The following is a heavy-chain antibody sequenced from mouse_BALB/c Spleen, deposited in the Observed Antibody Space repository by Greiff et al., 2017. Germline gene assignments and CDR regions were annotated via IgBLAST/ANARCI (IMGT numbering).Heavy chain of an antibody. CDR3: ATGLPYYFDY. CDR1: GYSITSDYA. CDR2: ISYSGST. J-gene: IGHJ2*01. Sequence: EVKLQESGPGLVKPSQSLSLTCTVTGYSITSDYAWNWIRQFPGNKLEWMGYISYSGSTSYNPSLKSRISITRDTSKNQFFLQLNSVTTEDTATYYCATGLPYYFDYWGQGTTLTVSS. V-gene: IGHV3-2*02. D-gene: IGHD2-10*01.